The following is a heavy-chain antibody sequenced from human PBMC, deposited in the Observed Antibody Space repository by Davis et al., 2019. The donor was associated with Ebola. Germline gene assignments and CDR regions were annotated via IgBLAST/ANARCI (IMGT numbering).Heavy chain of an antibody. CDR1: GFTFSTYS. D-gene: IGHD2-15*01. V-gene: IGHV3-48*04. Sequence: GESLKISCAASGFTFSTYSMNWVRQAPGKGLEWVSYISSSGSTIYYADSVKGRFTISRDNAKNSLYLQMHSLRAEDTAVYYCAREVVVVAAPGWFDPWGQGTLVTVSS. CDR2: ISSSGSTI. CDR3: AREVVVVAAPGWFDP. J-gene: IGHJ5*02.